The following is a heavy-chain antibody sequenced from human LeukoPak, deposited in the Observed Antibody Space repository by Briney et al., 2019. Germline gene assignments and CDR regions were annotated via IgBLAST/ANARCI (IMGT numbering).Heavy chain of an antibody. CDR2: IYYSGST. J-gene: IGHJ4*02. CDR3: ARDLPALVPVY. D-gene: IGHD5-18*01. CDR1: GGSISSGDYY. Sequence: SQTLSLTCTVSGGSISSGDYYWSWIRQPPXXXXXXIGYIYYSGSTYYNPTLKSRVTISVDTSNNQFSLKLSSVTAADTAVYYCARDLPALVPVYWGQGSLVTVSS. V-gene: IGHV4-30-4*01.